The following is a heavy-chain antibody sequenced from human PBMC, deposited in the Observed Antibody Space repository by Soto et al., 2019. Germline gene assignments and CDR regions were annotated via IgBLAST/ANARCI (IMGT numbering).Heavy chain of an antibody. CDR3: ARDPRITIFGVVIDWFDP. CDR2: ISAYNGNT. J-gene: IGHJ5*02. CDR1: GYTFTSYG. Sequence: ASVKVSCKASGYTFTSYGISWVRQAPGQGLEWMGWISAYNGNTNYAQKLQGRVTMTTDTSTSTAYMELRSLRSDDTAVYYCARDPRITIFGVVIDWFDPWGQGTLVTVSS. D-gene: IGHD3-3*01. V-gene: IGHV1-18*01.